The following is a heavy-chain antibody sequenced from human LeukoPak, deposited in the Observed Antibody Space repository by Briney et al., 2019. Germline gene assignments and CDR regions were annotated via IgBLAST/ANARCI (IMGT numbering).Heavy chain of an antibody. CDR1: GYTFTGYY. D-gene: IGHD3-10*01. CDR3: ARGPYYGSGRRGYYFDY. Sequence: GASVKVSCKASGYTFTGYYMHWVRQAPGQGLEWMGWINPNSGGTNYAQKFQGRVTMTRDTSISTAYMELSRLRSVDTAVYYCARGPYYGSGRRGYYFDYWGQGTLVTVSS. V-gene: IGHV1-2*02. CDR2: INPNSGGT. J-gene: IGHJ4*02.